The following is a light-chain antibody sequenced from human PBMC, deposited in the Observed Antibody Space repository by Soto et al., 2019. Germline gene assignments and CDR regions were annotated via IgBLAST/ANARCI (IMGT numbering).Light chain of an antibody. Sequence: EIVLTQSPGTLSLYRGERATLXXRASQSVISNYFAWYQQKPGQAPRLXSYGASSRASGSPDRFSGSGSGTDFTLTISSLQPEAFATYYCQQSYSATRTFAQGTKVDIK. V-gene: IGKV3-20*01. CDR3: QQSYSATRT. CDR1: QSVISNY. CDR2: GAS. J-gene: IGKJ1*01.